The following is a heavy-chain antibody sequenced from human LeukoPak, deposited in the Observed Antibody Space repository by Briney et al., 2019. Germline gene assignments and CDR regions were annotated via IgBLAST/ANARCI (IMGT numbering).Heavy chain of an antibody. CDR3: ARLGWGSSWYKAAFYYYYYYMDV. D-gene: IGHD6-13*01. CDR1: GGSISSYY. V-gene: IGHV4-4*09. J-gene: IGHJ6*03. Sequence: PSETLSLTCTVSGGSISSYYWSWIRQPPGKGLEWIGYIYTSGSTNYNPSLKSRVTISVDTSKNQFSLKLSSVTAADTAVYYCARLGWGSSWYKAAFYYYYYYMDVWGKGTTVTVSS. CDR2: IYTSGST.